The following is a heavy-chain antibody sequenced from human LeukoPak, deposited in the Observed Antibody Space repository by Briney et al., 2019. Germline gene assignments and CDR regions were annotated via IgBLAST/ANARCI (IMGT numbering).Heavy chain of an antibody. CDR2: IYYSGST. CDR3: ARGRDAYDYVWGSYRQNTFDP. J-gene: IGHJ5*02. V-gene: IGHV4-59*01. D-gene: IGHD3-16*02. CDR1: GGSISSYY. Sequence: PSETLSLTCTVSGGSISSYYWSWIRQPPGKGLGWIGYIYYSGSTNYNPSLTSRITISVDTSKHQFSLKLSSVTAADTDVYYCARGRDAYDYVWGSYRQNTFDPWGQGTLVTVSS.